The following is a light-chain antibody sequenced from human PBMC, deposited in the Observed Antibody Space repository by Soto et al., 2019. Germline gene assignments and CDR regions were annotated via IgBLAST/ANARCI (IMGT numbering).Light chain of an antibody. V-gene: IGLV1-47*02. CDR2: SDN. J-gene: IGLJ1*01. CDR3: AALDDRVSGYG. CDR1: SSTIGKNY. Sequence: QSVLTQPPSASGSHGQRVTISCSGGSSTIGKNYVYWYQQLPGMAPKLLIYSDNQRPSGVPDRFSGSKSGTSASLAIGGLRSEDEAEYYCAALDDRVSGYGFGSGTKVTVL.